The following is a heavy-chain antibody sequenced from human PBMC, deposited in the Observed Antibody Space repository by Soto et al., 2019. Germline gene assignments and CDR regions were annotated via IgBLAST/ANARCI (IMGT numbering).Heavy chain of an antibody. Sequence: ASVKVSCKASGYTFSGYYMHWVRQAPGQGLEWMGWINSDSGDTRYAQKFQGRVTMTRDTSISTAYMELSSLRSEDTAVYYCASHTNQVYIAVVPAARAGFDTWGQGTLLTVSS. CDR2: INSDSGDT. CDR3: ASHTNQVYIAVVPAARAGFDT. J-gene: IGHJ5*02. CDR1: GYTFSGYY. D-gene: IGHD2-2*01. V-gene: IGHV1-2*02.